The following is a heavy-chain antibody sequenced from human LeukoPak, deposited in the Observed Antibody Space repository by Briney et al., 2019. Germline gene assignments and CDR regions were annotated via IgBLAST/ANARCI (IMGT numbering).Heavy chain of an antibody. CDR2: ISYDGSNK. D-gene: IGHD3-22*01. CDR1: GFTFSSYA. J-gene: IGHJ5*02. CDR3: ARAHYYDSYGFDP. Sequence: GGSLRLSCAASGFTFSSYAMHWVRQAPGKGLEWVAVISYDGSNKYYADSVKGRFTISRDNSKNTLYLQMNSLRAEDTAVYYCARAHYYDSYGFDPWGQGTLVTVSS. V-gene: IGHV3-30*01.